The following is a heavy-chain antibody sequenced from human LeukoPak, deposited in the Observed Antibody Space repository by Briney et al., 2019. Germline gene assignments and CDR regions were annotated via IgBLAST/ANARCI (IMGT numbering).Heavy chain of an antibody. Sequence: ASVKVSCKASGYTVTSYYMHWVRQAPGQGLEWMAILNPSGGSSNYAQKFQGRATLTRATSTGTVYMELSSLRSEDTAVYYCARTVVDGYNEGPIYYYYYGMDVWGQGTTVTVSS. CDR1: GYTVTSYY. CDR2: LNPSGGSS. J-gene: IGHJ6*02. CDR3: ARTVVDGYNEGPIYYYYYGMDV. V-gene: IGHV1-46*01. D-gene: IGHD5-24*01.